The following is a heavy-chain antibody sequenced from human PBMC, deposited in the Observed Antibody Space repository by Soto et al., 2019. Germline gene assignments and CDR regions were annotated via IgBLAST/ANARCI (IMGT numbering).Heavy chain of an antibody. Sequence: ASVKVSCKASGYTFTGYYMHWVRQAPGQGLEWMGWINPNSGDTNYAQKFQGRVTMTRDTSISTAYMELSRLRSDDTAVYYCARSSGTYSYYGMDVWGQGTTVTVSS. J-gene: IGHJ6*02. D-gene: IGHD1-26*01. V-gene: IGHV1-2*02. CDR1: GYTFTGYY. CDR2: INPNSGDT. CDR3: ARSSGTYSYYGMDV.